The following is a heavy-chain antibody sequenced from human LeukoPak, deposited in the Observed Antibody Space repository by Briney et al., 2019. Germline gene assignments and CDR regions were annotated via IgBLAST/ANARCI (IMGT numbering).Heavy chain of an antibody. CDR2: ISAYNGNT. J-gene: IGHJ4*02. CDR3: ARDQEVTGTTFAHDY. D-gene: IGHD1-20*01. V-gene: IGHV1-18*01. Sequence: ASVRLSCKASGYTFTTYGITWVRQAPGQGLEWMGWISAYNGNTNYAQKLQGRVTMTPDTSTSTAYMELRSLRSDDTAVYYCARDQEVTGTTFAHDYWGQGTLVTVSS. CDR1: GYTFTTYG.